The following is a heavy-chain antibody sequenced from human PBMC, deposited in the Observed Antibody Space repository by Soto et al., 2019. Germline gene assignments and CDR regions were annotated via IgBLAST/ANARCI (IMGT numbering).Heavy chain of an antibody. J-gene: IGHJ6*02. CDR2: IIPIFGTA. D-gene: IGHD3-22*01. CDR1: GGTFSSYA. Sequence: ASVKVSCKASGGTFSSYAISWVRQAPGQGLEWMGGIIPIFGTANYAQKFQGRVTITADESTSTAYMELSSLRSEDTAVYHCASVDSSGYPGYYYGMDVWGQGTTVTVSS. V-gene: IGHV1-69*13. CDR3: ASVDSSGYPGYYYGMDV.